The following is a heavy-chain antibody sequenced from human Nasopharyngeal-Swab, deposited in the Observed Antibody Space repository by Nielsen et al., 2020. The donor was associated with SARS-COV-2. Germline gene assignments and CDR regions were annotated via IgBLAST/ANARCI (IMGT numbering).Heavy chain of an antibody. CDR1: GFTFSSYA. D-gene: IGHD2-21*01. Sequence: GGSLRLSCAASGFTFSSYAMSWVRQAPGKGLAWVSIISGSGDTTYYADSVNDRFTISRDNSKNTLYLQMNSLRVEDTALYYCAKAPYLRGLDVWGQGTTVTVSS. J-gene: IGHJ6*02. CDR3: AKAPYLRGLDV. V-gene: IGHV3-23*01. CDR2: ISGSGDTT.